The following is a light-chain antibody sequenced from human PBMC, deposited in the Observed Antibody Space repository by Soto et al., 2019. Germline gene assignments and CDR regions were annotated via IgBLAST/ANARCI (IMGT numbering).Light chain of an antibody. Sequence: QSALTQPASVSGSRGQSITISCTGSSSDVGGYNFVSWYQQHPGKVPKLMIYDVSSRPSGVSDRFSGSKSGNTASLTISGHQAEDVGDYYCSSYTSSSTHLFGSGTKVTVL. CDR1: SSDVGGYNF. CDR3: SSYTSSSTHL. V-gene: IGLV2-14*03. J-gene: IGLJ1*01. CDR2: DVS.